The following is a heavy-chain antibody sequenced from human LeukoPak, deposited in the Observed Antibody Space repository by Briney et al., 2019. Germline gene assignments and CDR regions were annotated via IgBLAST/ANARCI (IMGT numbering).Heavy chain of an antibody. V-gene: IGHV4-59*01. D-gene: IGHD5/OR15-5a*01. CDR1: GGSISSYY. Sequence: SETLSLTCTVSGGSISSYYWSWIRQPPGKGLEWIGYIYYSGSTNYDPSLKSRVTISVDTSKNQFSLKLSSVTAADTAVYYCARDGRPGVSSYWYFDLWGRGTLVTVSS. J-gene: IGHJ2*01. CDR3: ARDGRPGVSSYWYFDL. CDR2: IYYSGST.